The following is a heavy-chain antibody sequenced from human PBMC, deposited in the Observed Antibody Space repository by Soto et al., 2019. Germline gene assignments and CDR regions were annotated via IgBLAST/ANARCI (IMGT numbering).Heavy chain of an antibody. CDR3: ARVIPFSSSWLFDY. CDR1: GGSISSYY. CDR2: IYTSGST. V-gene: IGHV4-4*07. J-gene: IGHJ4*02. D-gene: IGHD6-13*01. Sequence: SETLSLTCTVSGGSISSYYWSWIRQPAGKGLEWIGRIYTSGSTNYNPSLKSRVTMSVDTSKNQFSLKLSSVTAADTAVYYCARVIPFSSSWLFDYWGQGTLATVSS.